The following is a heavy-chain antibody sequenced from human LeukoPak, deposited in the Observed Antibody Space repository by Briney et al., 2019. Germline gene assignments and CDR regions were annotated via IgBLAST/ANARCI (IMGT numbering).Heavy chain of an antibody. V-gene: IGHV4-34*01. CDR1: GGSFSGCY. CDR2: INHSGST. J-gene: IGHJ4*02. CDR3: ASGYDFWSGLDY. D-gene: IGHD3-3*01. Sequence: NPSETLSLTCAVYGGSFSGCYWSWIRQPPGKGLEWIGEINHSGSTNYNPSLKSRVTISVDTSKNQFSLKLSSVTAADTAVYYCASGYDFWSGLDYWGQGTLVTVSS.